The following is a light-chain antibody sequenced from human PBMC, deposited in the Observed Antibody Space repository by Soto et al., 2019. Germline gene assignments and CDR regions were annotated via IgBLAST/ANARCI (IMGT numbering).Light chain of an antibody. CDR3: QQYGGSPRT. Sequence: EIVLTQSPAALCLSPGERATLSCRASQSVSSYLAWYQQKPGQAPRLLIYDASNRATGIPARFSGSGSGTDFTLTISKLEPEDFAVYHCQQYGGSPRTFGQGTKVDMK. CDR1: QSVSSY. J-gene: IGKJ1*01. V-gene: IGKV3-11*01. CDR2: DAS.